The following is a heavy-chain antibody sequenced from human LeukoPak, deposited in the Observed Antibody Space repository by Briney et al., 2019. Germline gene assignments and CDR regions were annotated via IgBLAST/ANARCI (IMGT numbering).Heavy chain of an antibody. CDR3: ARVSPPAMIVVVDDTYFDY. CDR2: ISAYNGNT. V-gene: IGHV1-18*01. CDR1: GYTFTSYG. J-gene: IGHJ4*02. Sequence: ASVKVSCKASGYTFTSYGISWVRRAPGQGLEWMGWISAYNGNTNYAQKLQGRVTMTTDTSTSTAYMELRSLRSDDTAVYYCARVSPPAMIVVVDDTYFDYWGQGTLVTVSS. D-gene: IGHD3-22*01.